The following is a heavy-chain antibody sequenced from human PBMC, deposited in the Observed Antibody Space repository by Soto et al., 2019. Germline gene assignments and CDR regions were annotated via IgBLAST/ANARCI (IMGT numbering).Heavy chain of an antibody. CDR1: GFTFSGSA. Sequence: EVQLVESGGGLVQPGGSLKVSCAASGFTFSGSAMHWVRQASGKGLEWVGRIRSKANSYATAYAVSVKGRFTISRDDSRNTAYLQMNSLKTEDTAVYYCARGVYDFWNGNPKGPDDWGQGTVVTVSS. J-gene: IGHJ4*02. D-gene: IGHD3-3*01. V-gene: IGHV3-73*02. CDR2: IRSKANSYAT. CDR3: ARGVYDFWNGNPKGPDD.